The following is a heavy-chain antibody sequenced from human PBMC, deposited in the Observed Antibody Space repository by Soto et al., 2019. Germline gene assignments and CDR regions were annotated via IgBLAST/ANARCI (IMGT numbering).Heavy chain of an antibody. J-gene: IGHJ6*02. D-gene: IGHD6-13*01. CDR1: GDSVSSNSAA. CDR3: ARDGRDNSSSWYYYYYGMDV. CDR2: TYYRSKWYN. Sequence: SQTLSLTCAISGDSVSSNSAAWNWIRQSPSRGLEWLGRTYYRSKWYNDYAVSVKSRITINPDTSKNQFSLQLNSVTPGDTAVYYCARDGRDNSSSWYYYYYGMDVWGQGTTVTVSS. V-gene: IGHV6-1*01.